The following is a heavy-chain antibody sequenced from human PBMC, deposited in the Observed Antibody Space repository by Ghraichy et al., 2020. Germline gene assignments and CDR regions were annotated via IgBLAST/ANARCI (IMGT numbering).Heavy chain of an antibody. V-gene: IGHV3-21*01. J-gene: IGHJ6*02. Sequence: GGSLRLSCAASGFTFSSYSMNWVRQAPGKGLEWVSSISSSSSYIYYADSVKGRFTISRDNAKNSLYLQMNSLRAEDTAVYYCARGRGFPSATAGTNYYYYGMDVWGQGTTVTVSS. CDR3: ARGRGFPSATAGTNYYYYGMDV. CDR1: GFTFSSYS. CDR2: ISSSSSYI. D-gene: IGHD2-15*01.